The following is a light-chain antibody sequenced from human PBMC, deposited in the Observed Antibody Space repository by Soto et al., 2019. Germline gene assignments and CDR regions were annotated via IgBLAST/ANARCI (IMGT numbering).Light chain of an antibody. CDR3: QQYNSYPWT. V-gene: IGKV1-5*01. CDR1: QSISSW. J-gene: IGKJ1*01. Sequence: DIQMTQSPSTLSASVGDRVTITCRASQSISSWLAWYQQKPGKAPKLLIYDASSLERGVPSRFSGSGSGTEFTLTISSLQPDDFATYYCQQYNSYPWTFGKGTKVEIK. CDR2: DAS.